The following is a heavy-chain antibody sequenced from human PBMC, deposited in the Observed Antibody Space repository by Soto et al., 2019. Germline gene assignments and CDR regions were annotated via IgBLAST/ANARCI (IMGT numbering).Heavy chain of an antibody. D-gene: IGHD6-19*01. J-gene: IGHJ4*02. CDR3: ARTQAVAGYYFDY. Sequence: QVQLVESGGGLVTPGGSLRLSCAASGFTVTDYYMNWIRQAPGKGLEWVSYIGGSSPFTNDADSVKGRFTISRDNTENSLYLQMNSLRAEDTAVYYCARTQAVAGYYFDYWGQGTLVTVSS. CDR1: GFTVTDYY. CDR2: IGGSSPFT. V-gene: IGHV3-11*06.